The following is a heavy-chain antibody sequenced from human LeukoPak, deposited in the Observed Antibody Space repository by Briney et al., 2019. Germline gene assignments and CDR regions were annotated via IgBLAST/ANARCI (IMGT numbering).Heavy chain of an antibody. Sequence: GESLKISCKGSGYRFTSYWIGWVRKMPGKGLEWMGIIYPGDSDNRYSPSFQGQVTISADKSISTAYLQWSSLKASDTAMYYCASLNPYYYDSSGQWGGFDYWGQGTLVTVSS. CDR2: IYPGDSDN. D-gene: IGHD3-22*01. V-gene: IGHV5-51*01. J-gene: IGHJ4*02. CDR3: ASLNPYYYDSSGQWGGFDY. CDR1: GYRFTSYW.